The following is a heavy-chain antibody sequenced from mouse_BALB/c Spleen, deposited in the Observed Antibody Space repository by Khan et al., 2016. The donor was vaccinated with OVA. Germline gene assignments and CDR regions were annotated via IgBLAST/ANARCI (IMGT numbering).Heavy chain of an antibody. J-gene: IGHJ3*01. CDR1: GFTFSTYG. CDR2: VSSGGSYT. CDR3: ARLAYYYDSEGLAY. D-gene: IGHD1-1*01. Sequence: EVELVESGGDLVKPGGSLKLSCAASGFTFSTYGMSWVRQTPDKRLEWVATVSSGGSYTYYPDSVKGRFTISRDNAKNTLYLQMSSLKSEDTAMFYWARLAYYYDSEGLAYWGQGTLVTVSA. V-gene: IGHV5-6*01.